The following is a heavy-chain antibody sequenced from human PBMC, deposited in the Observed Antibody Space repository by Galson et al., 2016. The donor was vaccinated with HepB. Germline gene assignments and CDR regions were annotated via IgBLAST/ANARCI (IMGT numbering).Heavy chain of an antibody. J-gene: IGHJ4*02. D-gene: IGHD2-21*01. CDR3: AREAGGSDFHFDF. CDR1: GFTFSSYW. CDR2: INSDGSNT. Sequence: SLRLSCAASGFTFSSYWMHWVRQVPGKRPVWVSLINSDGSNTSYADSVKGRFTISRDNAKNTLYLQMNSLRAEDTAVYYCAREAGGSDFHFDFWGQGTLVTVSS. V-gene: IGHV3-74*01.